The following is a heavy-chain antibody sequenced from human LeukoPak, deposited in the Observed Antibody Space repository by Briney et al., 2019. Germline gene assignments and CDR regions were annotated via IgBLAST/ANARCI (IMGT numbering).Heavy chain of an antibody. CDR3: TRDRGHNYGYNFDY. V-gene: IGHV3-7*03. Sequence: PGGSLRLSCVASGFTFSNFWMSWVRQAPEKGLEWVANIKQDGSEKYYVDSVKGRFTISRDNARNSLFLQMNSLRAEDTAVYYCTRDRGHNYGYNFDYWGQGTLVTVSP. J-gene: IGHJ4*02. D-gene: IGHD5-18*01. CDR2: IKQDGSEK. CDR1: GFTFSNFW.